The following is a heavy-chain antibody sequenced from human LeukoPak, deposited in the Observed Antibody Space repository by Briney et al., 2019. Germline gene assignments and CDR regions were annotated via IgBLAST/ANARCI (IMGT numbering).Heavy chain of an antibody. Sequence: PSETLSLTCTVSGGPISSYYWSWIRQPPGKGLEWIGEINHSGSTNYNPSLKSRVTISVDTSKNQFSLKLSSVTAADTAVYYCARGRSLGIVVVPATSDYWGQGTLVTVSS. D-gene: IGHD2-2*01. CDR1: GGPISSYY. V-gene: IGHV4-34*01. J-gene: IGHJ4*02. CDR3: ARGRSLGIVVVPATSDY. CDR2: INHSGST.